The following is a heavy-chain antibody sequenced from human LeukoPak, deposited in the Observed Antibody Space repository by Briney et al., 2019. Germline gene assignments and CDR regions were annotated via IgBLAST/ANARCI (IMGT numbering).Heavy chain of an antibody. D-gene: IGHD5-24*01. CDR2: NNPNSGGT. CDR1: GYAFTGYY. V-gene: IGHV1-2*04. CDR3: ARGGGVEMLTIDFHY. Sequence: ASVKVSCKASGYAFTGYYMHWVRQAPGQGLEWMGWNNPNSGGTNYAQKFQGWVTMTRDTSISTAYMELSRLRSDDTAVYYCARGGGVEMLTIDFHYWGQGTLVTVSS. J-gene: IGHJ4*02.